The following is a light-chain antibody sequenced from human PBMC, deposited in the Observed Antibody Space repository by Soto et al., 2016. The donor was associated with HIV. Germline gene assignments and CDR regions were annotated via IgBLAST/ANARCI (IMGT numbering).Light chain of an antibody. CDR2: AAS. Sequence: IQMTQSPSSLSASVGDRVTITCRASQGISSYLAWYQQKPGKAPKLLIYAASTLQSGVPSRFSGSGSGTDFTLTISCLQSEDFATYYCQQYYSYPQTFGQGTKVEIK. CDR3: QQYYSYPQT. V-gene: IGKV1-8*01. CDR1: QGISSY. J-gene: IGKJ1*01.